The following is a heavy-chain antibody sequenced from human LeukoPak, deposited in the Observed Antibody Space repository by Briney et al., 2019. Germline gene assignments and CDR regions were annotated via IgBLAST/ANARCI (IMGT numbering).Heavy chain of an antibody. V-gene: IGHV3-23*01. D-gene: IGHD2-15*01. CDR3: AKFPQSVVGTTQFDF. J-gene: IGHJ4*02. CDR1: GFRFSSYA. Sequence: GGSLRLSCAASGFRFSSYAMSWVRQAPGKGLEWISSISGSVGNTNYADSVKGRFTISRDNSKNTLYLQMNSLRAEDTAIYFCAKFPQSVVGTTQFDFWGQGTLVTASS. CDR2: ISGSVGNT.